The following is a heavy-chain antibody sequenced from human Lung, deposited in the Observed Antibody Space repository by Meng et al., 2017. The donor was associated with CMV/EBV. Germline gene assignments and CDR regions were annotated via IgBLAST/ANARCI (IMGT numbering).Heavy chain of an antibody. D-gene: IGHD6-13*01. CDR2: INPNSGGT. CDR3: ARARGTTAASGTNWFDP. Sequence: SVKVSXKASGYTFTGYYIHWVRQAPGQGLEWMGWINPNSGGTNYAQKLQGRVTMTRDTSISTAYMELSRLRSDDTAVYFCARARGTTAASGTNWFDPWGQGTLVTVSS. CDR1: GYTFTGYY. V-gene: IGHV1-2*02. J-gene: IGHJ5*02.